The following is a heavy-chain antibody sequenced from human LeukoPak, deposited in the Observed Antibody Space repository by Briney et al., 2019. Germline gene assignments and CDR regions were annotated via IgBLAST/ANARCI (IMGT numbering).Heavy chain of an antibody. D-gene: IGHD2-15*01. V-gene: IGHV1-2*02. Sequence: ASVKVSCKASGYTFTGYYMHWVRQAPGQGLEWMGWINPNSGGTNYAQKFKGRVTMTRDTSISTAYMELSRMRSDDTAVYYCARDPQDCSGGSCYAGLYYMDVWGKGTTVTVSS. CDR1: GYTFTGYY. CDR3: ARDPQDCSGGSCYAGLYYMDV. CDR2: INPNSGGT. J-gene: IGHJ6*03.